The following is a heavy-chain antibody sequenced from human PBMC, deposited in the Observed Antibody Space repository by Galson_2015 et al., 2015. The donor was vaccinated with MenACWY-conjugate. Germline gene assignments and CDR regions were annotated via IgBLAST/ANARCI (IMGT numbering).Heavy chain of an antibody. J-gene: IGHJ4*02. CDR3: ATKPRATPYYFDY. Sequence: QSGAEVKKPGESLTISCKGSGHSFTTYWIAWVRQMPGKGLEWMGIIYPGDSDTRYSPSFQGQVTISADKSISTAYLQWTSLKASDTAMYYCATKPRATPYYFDYWGQGTLVTVSS. CDR2: IYPGDSDT. D-gene: IGHD5-24*01. CDR1: GHSFTTYW. V-gene: IGHV5-51*01.